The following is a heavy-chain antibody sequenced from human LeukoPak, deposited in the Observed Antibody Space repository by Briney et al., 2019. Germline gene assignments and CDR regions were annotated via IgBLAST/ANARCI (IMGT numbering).Heavy chain of an antibody. D-gene: IGHD6-13*01. V-gene: IGHV3-23*01. CDR1: GFTFSSEA. J-gene: IGHJ4*02. Sequence: GGSLRLSCAVSGFTFSSEAMGWVRQRPGGGLEWVSTISPAGGTTYYAESMKGRFTISRDNSKSPLYLQMNSLRVEDTAVYYCTKVRSGSSSWALRVFDYWGQGALVTVSS. CDR3: TKVRSGSSSWALRVFDY. CDR2: ISPAGGTT.